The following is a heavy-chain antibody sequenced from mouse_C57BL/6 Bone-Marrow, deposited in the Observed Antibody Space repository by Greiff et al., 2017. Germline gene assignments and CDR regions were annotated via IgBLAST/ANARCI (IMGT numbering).Heavy chain of an antibody. CDR1: GYTFTDHT. V-gene: IGHV1-78*01. J-gene: IGHJ4*01. D-gene: IGHD2-5*01. Sequence: VQLQQSDAELVKPGASVKISCKVSGYTFTDHTIHWMKQRPEQGLEWIGYIYPRDGSTKYNEKFKGKATLTADKSSSTAYMQLNSLTSEDSAVYFCAREDYSNYVRYAMDYWGQGTSVTVSS. CDR2: IYPRDGST. CDR3: AREDYSNYVRYAMDY.